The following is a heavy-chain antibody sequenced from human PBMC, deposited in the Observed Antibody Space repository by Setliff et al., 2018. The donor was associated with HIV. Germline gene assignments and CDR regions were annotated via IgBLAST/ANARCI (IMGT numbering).Heavy chain of an antibody. CDR1: GGSISSDNYY. CDR2: IYTNGYT. CDR3: ARGRVTIDY. V-gene: IGHV4-61*09. Sequence: SETLSLTCTVSGGSISSDNYYWTWIRQSAGKGLEWIGHIYTNGYTNYNPSLKSRVTISFDTSQNQFSLKLSSVTAADTAVYYCARGRVTIDYWGQGTLVTVSS. D-gene: IGHD4-17*01. J-gene: IGHJ4*02.